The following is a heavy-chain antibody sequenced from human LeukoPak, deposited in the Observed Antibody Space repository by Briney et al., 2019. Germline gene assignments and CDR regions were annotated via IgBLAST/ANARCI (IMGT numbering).Heavy chain of an antibody. D-gene: IGHD6-13*01. CDR2: IYYSGST. Sequence: PSETLSLTCTVSGGSLSSYYWSWIRQPPGKGLEWIGYIYYSGSTNYNPSLKSRVTISVDTSKNQFSLKVSSVTAADTAVYYCAREGGDSSGWYYFDYWGQGTLVTVSS. J-gene: IGHJ4*02. CDR1: GGSLSSYY. CDR3: AREGGDSSGWYYFDY. V-gene: IGHV4-59*01.